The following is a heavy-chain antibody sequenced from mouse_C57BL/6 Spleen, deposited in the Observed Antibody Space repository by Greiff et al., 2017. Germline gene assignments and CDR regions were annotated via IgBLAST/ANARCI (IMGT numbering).Heavy chain of an antibody. J-gene: IGHJ3*01. V-gene: IGHV1-82*01. CDR1: GYAFSNSW. D-gene: IGHD2-2*01. CDR3: AREEGYGNDGWFDY. Sequence: VQLQESGPELVKPGASVQMSCKASGYAFSNSWLHWVKQRPGQGLEWIGRIYPGDGDTNYNGKFKGKATLTADKSSSTAYMQLSSLTSADSAVYFCAREEGYGNDGWFDYRGQGTLVTGAA. CDR2: IYPGDGDT.